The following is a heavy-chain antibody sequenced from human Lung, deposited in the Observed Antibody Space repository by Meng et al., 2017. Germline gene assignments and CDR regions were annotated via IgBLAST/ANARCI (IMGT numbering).Heavy chain of an antibody. J-gene: IGHJ4*02. CDR2: INHSGST. Sequence: QVPLHQVAAVLSNPSDALSLPCVVSGGSFSYYYWSWIRQPPVKGLEWIGEINHSGSTNYNPSLESRATISVDTSQNNLSLKLSSVTAADSAVYYCARGPTTMAHDFDYWGQGTLVTVSS. CDR3: ARGPTTMAHDFDY. D-gene: IGHD4-11*01. CDR1: GGSFSYYY. V-gene: IGHV4-34*01.